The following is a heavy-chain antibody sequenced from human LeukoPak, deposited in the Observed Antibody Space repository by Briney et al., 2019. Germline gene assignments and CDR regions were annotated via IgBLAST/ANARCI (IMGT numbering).Heavy chain of an antibody. D-gene: IGHD5-18*01. CDR1: GFTFSSYS. CDR2: ISSSSSTI. V-gene: IGHV3-48*04. J-gene: IGHJ4*02. CDR3: ARHGYGGGFDY. Sequence: GGSLRLSCAASGFTFSSYSMNWVRQAPGKGLEWVSYISSSSSTIYYADSVEGRFTTSRDNAKNSLYLQMNSLRAEDTAVYYCARHGYGGGFDYWGQGTLVTVSS.